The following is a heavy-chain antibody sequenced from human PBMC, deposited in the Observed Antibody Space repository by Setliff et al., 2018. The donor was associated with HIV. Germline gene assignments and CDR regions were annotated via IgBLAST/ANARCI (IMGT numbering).Heavy chain of an antibody. J-gene: IGHJ4*02. CDR2: IEHDGSKK. CDR1: GFTFSTYG. CDR3: AKTPGRSGYYD. D-gene: IGHD3-22*01. Sequence: GESLKISCAVSGFTFSTYGMHWVRQAPGKGLEWVTFIEHDGSKKFYADSVKGRFTISRDNSKNTLYLQMNSLRAEDTAIYYCAKTPGRSGYYDWGQGTLVTVSS. V-gene: IGHV3-30*02.